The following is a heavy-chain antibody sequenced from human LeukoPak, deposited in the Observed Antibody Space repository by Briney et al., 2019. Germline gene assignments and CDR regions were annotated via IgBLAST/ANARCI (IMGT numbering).Heavy chain of an antibody. CDR3: ARRRIGYSSSWYSFPYFDY. CDR2: INHSGST. CDR1: GGSFSGYY. Sequence: SETLSLTCDVYGGSFSGYYWSWIRQPPGKGLEWIGEINHSGSTNYNPSLKSRVTISVDTSKNQFYLKLSSVTAADTAVYHCARRRIGYSSSWYSFPYFDYWGQGTLVTVSS. J-gene: IGHJ4*02. V-gene: IGHV4-34*01. D-gene: IGHD6-13*01.